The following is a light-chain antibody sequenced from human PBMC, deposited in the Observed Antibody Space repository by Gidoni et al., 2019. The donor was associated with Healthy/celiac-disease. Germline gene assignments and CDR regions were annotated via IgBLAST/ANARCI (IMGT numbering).Light chain of an antibody. CDR3: QQSYSTPHT. CDR1: QSISSY. Sequence: DIQMTQSPSSLSASVGDRVTITCRASQSISSYLNWYQQKPGKAPKLLIYAASSLQSWVPSRFSGSGSWTDFTLNISSLQPEDFATYYCQQSYSTPHTFGQGTKLEIK. CDR2: AAS. V-gene: IGKV1-39*01. J-gene: IGKJ2*01.